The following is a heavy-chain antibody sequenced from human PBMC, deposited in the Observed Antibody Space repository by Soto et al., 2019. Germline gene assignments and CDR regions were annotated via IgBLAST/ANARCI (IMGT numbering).Heavy chain of an antibody. CDR2: VFSNHEK. D-gene: IGHD3-10*02. CDR1: GFSLSDETMG. V-gene: IGHV2-26*01. J-gene: IGHJ4*02. Sequence: QVTLKESGPVLVKPTETLTLTCTVSGFSLSDETMGVSWIRQSPGKALELLVHVFSNHEKSYRRSLKTRLNIFTDTSKSQVVLEMADMDPADTGTYYCARIVRPGPVTTFDFWGQGTLVTVSS. CDR3: ARIVRPGPVTTFDF.